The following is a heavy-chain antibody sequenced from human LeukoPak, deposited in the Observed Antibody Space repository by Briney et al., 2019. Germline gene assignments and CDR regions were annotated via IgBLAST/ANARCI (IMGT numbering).Heavy chain of an antibody. D-gene: IGHD2-2*01. J-gene: IGHJ4*02. Sequence: QSGRSLRLSCAASGFTFSSNGMHWVRQAPGKGLEWVAVISYDGSNKYYADSVKGRFTISRDNSKNTLYLQMNSLRAEDTAVYYCARDRSASWTFDYWGQGILVTVSS. CDR1: GFTFSSNG. CDR2: ISYDGSNK. CDR3: ARDRSASWTFDY. V-gene: IGHV3-30*03.